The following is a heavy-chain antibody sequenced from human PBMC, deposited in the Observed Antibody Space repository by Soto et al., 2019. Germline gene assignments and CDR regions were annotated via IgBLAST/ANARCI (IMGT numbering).Heavy chain of an antibody. Sequence: GGSLRLSCAASGFTFNSYSMNWVRQAPGKGLEWVSSMSRSSRYIYYADSVKGRFTISRDNAKNSVYLQMNGLRAEDTAVYCCARDGGVAATLANYFDYWGQGTLVTVPQ. V-gene: IGHV3-21*01. J-gene: IGHJ4*02. CDR3: ARDGGVAATLANYFDY. CDR2: MSRSSRYI. CDR1: GFTFNSYS. D-gene: IGHD2-15*01.